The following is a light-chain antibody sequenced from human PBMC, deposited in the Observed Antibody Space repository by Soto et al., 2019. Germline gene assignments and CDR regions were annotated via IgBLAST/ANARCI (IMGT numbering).Light chain of an antibody. V-gene: IGKV4-1*01. CDR3: QQYYTTPYT. J-gene: IGKJ2*01. CDR2: WAS. Sequence: DIVMTQSPDSLAVSLGERATINCKSSQSVLYKSNNRNYLAWYHQKPGQPPKLLIYWASTRESGVPDRFSGSGSGTDFTLTISSLQAEDVAVYFCQQYYTTPYTLGQGTKLEIK. CDR1: QSVLYKSNNRNY.